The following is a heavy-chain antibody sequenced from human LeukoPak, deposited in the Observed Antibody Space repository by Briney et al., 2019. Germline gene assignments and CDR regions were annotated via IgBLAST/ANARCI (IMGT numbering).Heavy chain of an antibody. CDR1: GFTFSSYA. Sequence: PGGSLRLSCAASGFTFSSYAMSWVRQAPGKGLEWVSAISGSGGSTYYADSVRGRFTISRDNSKNTLYLQMNSLRAEDTAVYYCAKGGFAIFGVVTRLHYWSQGTLVTVSS. V-gene: IGHV3-23*01. CDR3: AKGGFAIFGVVTRLHY. CDR2: ISGSGGST. D-gene: IGHD3-3*02. J-gene: IGHJ4*02.